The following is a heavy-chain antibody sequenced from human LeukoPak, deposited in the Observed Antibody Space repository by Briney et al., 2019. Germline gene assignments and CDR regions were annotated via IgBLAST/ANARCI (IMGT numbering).Heavy chain of an antibody. CDR2: ISSSSSYI. D-gene: IGHD1-26*01. Sequence: PGESLTLSCAASGFNFSSYSMNWVRPAPGKGLEWVSSISSSSSYIYYADSEKGRFTISRDNAKNSLYLQMNRLRAEDTAVYYCARDQGIVGAMYYFDYWGQGTLVTVSS. J-gene: IGHJ4*02. V-gene: IGHV3-21*01. CDR1: GFNFSSYS. CDR3: ARDQGIVGAMYYFDY.